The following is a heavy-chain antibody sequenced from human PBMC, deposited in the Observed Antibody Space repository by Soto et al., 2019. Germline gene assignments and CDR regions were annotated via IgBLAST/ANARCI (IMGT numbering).Heavy chain of an antibody. D-gene: IGHD6-19*01. Sequence: EVQLLESGGGLVQPGGSLRLSCAASGFSFSSYAMNWVRQAPGKGLEWVSGISGSGDSTYYADSVKGRVTISRDNTKNKLYLQMISLRAEATAVYYCARRSSGWYFDYWGQRTLVIVSS. V-gene: IGHV3-23*01. J-gene: IGHJ4*02. CDR1: GFSFSSYA. CDR2: ISGSGDST. CDR3: ARRSSGWYFDY.